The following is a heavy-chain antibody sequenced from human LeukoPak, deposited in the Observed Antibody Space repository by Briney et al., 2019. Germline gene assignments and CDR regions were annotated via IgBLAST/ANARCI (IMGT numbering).Heavy chain of an antibody. CDR2: IRHDGSDV. CDR3: ARDGSGSDFSLDY. D-gene: IGHD3-10*01. Sequence: GGSLRLSCVASGFNFGDYYMSWVRQAPGKGLEWVADIRHDGSDVYNVDSVRGRFTISRGNAKNSLFLQMNSLKDEDTAVYYCARDGSGSDFSLDYWGQGTLVTVSS. J-gene: IGHJ4*02. CDR1: GFNFGDYY. V-gene: IGHV3-7*04.